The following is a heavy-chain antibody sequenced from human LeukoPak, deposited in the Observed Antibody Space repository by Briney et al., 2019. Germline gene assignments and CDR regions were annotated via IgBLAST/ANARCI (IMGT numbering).Heavy chain of an antibody. V-gene: IGHV1-18*01. CDR1: GYTFTSYG. Sequence: ASVKVSCKASGYTFTSYGISWVRQAPGQGLEWMGWISAYNGNTNYAQKLQGRVTMTTDTSTSTAYMELRSLRSDDTAVYYCARVDGYCSGGSCYFADYWGQGTLVTVSS. D-gene: IGHD2-15*01. J-gene: IGHJ4*02. CDR3: ARVDGYCSGGSCYFADY. CDR2: ISAYNGNT.